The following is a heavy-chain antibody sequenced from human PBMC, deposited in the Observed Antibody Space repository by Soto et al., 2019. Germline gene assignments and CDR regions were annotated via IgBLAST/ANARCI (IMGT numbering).Heavy chain of an antibody. J-gene: IGHJ4*01. CDR1: GYSFTSYW. D-gene: IGHD2-2*01. Sequence: GESLKISCKTSGYSFTSYWIGWVRQMPGKGMEWMGNIYPYDSDTRYSPSFQGQVTISADTSITTACLQWSGLRASDAAMYFCARHLVGSTRGNFDYWGQGTLVTVSS. V-gene: IGHV5-51*01. CDR3: ARHLVGSTRGNFDY. CDR2: IYPYDSDT.